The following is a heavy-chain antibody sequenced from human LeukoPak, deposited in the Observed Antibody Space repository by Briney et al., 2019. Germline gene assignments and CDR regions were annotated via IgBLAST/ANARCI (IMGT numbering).Heavy chain of an antibody. Sequence: GGSLRLSCAASGFTFSSYWMHWVRQAPGKGLEWVSYISISGDTKNYADSVKGRFTISRDNAKNSLYLQMNSLRAEDTAVYYCASDIVLKDYWGQGTLVTVSS. D-gene: IGHD1-26*01. V-gene: IGHV3-48*04. CDR2: ISISGDTK. CDR3: ASDIVLKDY. CDR1: GFTFSSYW. J-gene: IGHJ4*02.